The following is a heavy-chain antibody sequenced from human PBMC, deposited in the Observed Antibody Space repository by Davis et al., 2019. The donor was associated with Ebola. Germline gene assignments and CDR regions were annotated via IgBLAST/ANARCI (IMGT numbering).Heavy chain of an antibody. CDR2: IYPGDSDT. Sequence: GESLKISCKGSGYSFTNYWIGWVRQMPGKGLEWMGIIYPGDSDTRYSPSFQGQVTISADKSITTAYLQWSSLKASDTAIYYCARRGYCSGTACPWGWFESWGQGTLVTVSS. V-gene: IGHV5-51*01. D-gene: IGHD2-2*03. CDR3: ARRGYCSGTACPWGWFES. CDR1: GYSFTNYW. J-gene: IGHJ5*01.